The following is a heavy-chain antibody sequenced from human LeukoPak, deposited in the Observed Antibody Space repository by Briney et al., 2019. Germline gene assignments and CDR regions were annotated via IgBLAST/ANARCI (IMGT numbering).Heavy chain of an antibody. J-gene: IGHJ5*02. CDR3: VRGHSSWEPNWFYP. D-gene: IGHD6-13*01. CDR2: IKSDGSSI. V-gene: IGHV3-74*01. CDR1: GLTFSGYW. Sequence: GGSLRLSCAASGLTFSGYWMHWVRQAPGKGLVWVSRIKSDGSSISSADSVKGRFTVSRDNAKNTLHLQMNSLRDEDAAVYFCVRGHSSWEPNWFYPWGQGILVIVSS.